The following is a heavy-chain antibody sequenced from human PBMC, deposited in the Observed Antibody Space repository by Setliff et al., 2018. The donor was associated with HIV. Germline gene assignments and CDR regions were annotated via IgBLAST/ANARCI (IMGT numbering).Heavy chain of an antibody. CDR3: ARVPWGGRGEYYYYYMDV. D-gene: IGHD3-16*01. CDR1: GGPFSGYY. CDR2: INHSGST. Sequence: ETLSLTCAVYGGPFSGYYWSWIRQPPGKGLEWIGEINHSGSTNYNPSLQSRVTISVDTSKNQFSLKLSSVTAADTAVYYCARVPWGGRGEYYYYYMDVWGKGTTVTVSS. V-gene: IGHV4-34*01. J-gene: IGHJ6*03.